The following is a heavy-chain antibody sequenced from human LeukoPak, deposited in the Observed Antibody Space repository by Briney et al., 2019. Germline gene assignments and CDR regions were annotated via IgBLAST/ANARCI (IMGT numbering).Heavy chain of an antibody. D-gene: IGHD6-13*01. J-gene: IGHJ4*02. CDR3: ARAGSSWYYFDY. CDR1: GFTFSSYS. Sequence: PGGSLRLSCAASGFTFSSYSMNWVRQAPGKGLEWVSSISSSSSYIYYADSVKGRFTISRDSAKNSLYLQMNSLRAEDTAVYYCARAGSSWYYFDYWGQGTLVTVSS. V-gene: IGHV3-21*01. CDR2: ISSSSSYI.